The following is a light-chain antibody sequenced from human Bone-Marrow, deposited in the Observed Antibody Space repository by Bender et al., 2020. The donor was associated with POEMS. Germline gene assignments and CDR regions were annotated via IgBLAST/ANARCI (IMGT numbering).Light chain of an antibody. V-gene: IGLV2-23*01. CDR1: SSDVGNYDL. CDR2: EGS. Sequence: QSALTQPASVSGSPGQSITISCTGTSSDVGNYDLVSWYQQHPGKAPKVLIYEGSKRPSGVSNRFSGSKSGNTASLTISGLQAEDEAHYHCCAYAGSSTYVFGGGTQLTVL. CDR3: CAYAGSSTYV. J-gene: IGLJ3*02.